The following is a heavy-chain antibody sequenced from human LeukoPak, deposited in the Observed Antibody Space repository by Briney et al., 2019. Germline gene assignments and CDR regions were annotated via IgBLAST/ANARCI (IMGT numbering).Heavy chain of an antibody. J-gene: IGHJ4*02. CDR3: ARDFTVTTFLVGAASGQIDY. CDR2: IYYSGST. D-gene: IGHD4-17*01. Sequence: SETLSLTCTVSGGSISSSSYYWGWIRQPPGKGLEWIGSIYYSGSTYYNPSLKSRVTISVDTSKNQFSLKLSSVTAADTAVYYCARDFTVTTFLVGAASGQIDYWGQGTLVTVSS. V-gene: IGHV4-39*07. CDR1: GGSISSSSYY.